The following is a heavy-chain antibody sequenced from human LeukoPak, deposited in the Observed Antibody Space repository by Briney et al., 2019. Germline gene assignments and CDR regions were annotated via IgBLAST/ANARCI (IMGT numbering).Heavy chain of an antibody. CDR3: ARTTTRYDSGGYPSD. D-gene: IGHD3-22*01. J-gene: IGHJ4*02. CDR2: IYPGDSDT. CDR1: GYSFTSYW. Sequence: GESLKISCKGSGYSFTSYWIGWVRQMPGKGLEWMGIIYPGDSDTRYSPSFQGQVTISADKSISTAYLQWSSLKASDTAMYYCARTTTRYDSGGYPSDWGQGTLVTVSS. V-gene: IGHV5-51*01.